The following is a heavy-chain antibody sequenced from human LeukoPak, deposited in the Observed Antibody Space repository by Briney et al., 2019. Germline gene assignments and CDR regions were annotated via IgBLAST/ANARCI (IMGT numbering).Heavy chain of an antibody. J-gene: IGHJ4*02. D-gene: IGHD5-24*01. CDR2: INGGGVNT. CDR1: GFTFSSYA. V-gene: IGHV3-23*01. Sequence: GGSLRLSCAASGFTFSSYAMSWVRQAPGKGLEWVSTINGGGVNTHYADSVGGRFTISRDNSKNTLFLQMNSLRDEDTAVYYCAKDRKPDGLYNFDSWGQGTLVTVSS. CDR3: AKDRKPDGLYNFDS.